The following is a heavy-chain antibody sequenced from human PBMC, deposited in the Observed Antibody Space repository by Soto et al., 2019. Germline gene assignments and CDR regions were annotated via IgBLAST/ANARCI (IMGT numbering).Heavy chain of an antibody. J-gene: IGHJ4*02. CDR2: IYNSGAT. Sequence: SETLSLTCSVSGDAMSSGSYYWSWIRQHPGKGLEWIGYIYNSGATYYNPSLKSRVTISVDTSKNQFSLKLSSVTAADAAVYYCARDADGGGYYYNYWGQGTMVTSPQ. CDR1: GDAMSSGSYY. V-gene: IGHV4-31*03. D-gene: IGHD3-22*01. CDR3: ARDADGGGYYYNY.